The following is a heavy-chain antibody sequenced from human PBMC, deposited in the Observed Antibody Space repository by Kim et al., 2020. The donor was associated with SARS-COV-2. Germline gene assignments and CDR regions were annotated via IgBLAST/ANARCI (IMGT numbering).Heavy chain of an antibody. D-gene: IGHD3-16*01. J-gene: IGHJ4*02. Sequence: ADSVKGRLTTSRDKARNPLHLQMNSLRAEDTALYYCAKAGFRNVWGVIDHWGQGTLVTVSS. CDR3: AKAGFRNVWGVIDH. V-gene: IGHV3-9*01.